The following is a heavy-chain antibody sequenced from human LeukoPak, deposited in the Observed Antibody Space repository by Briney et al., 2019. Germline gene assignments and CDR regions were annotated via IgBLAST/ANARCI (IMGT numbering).Heavy chain of an antibody. CDR2: ITFSGTA. Sequence: SETLSLTYGVSGASLNDESSYWGRIRQTPGKGLEWIAGITFSGTAHYNPSLRGQVTISLDTSSNQFFLKLTFVTAADTGLYFYARAASYRRYSFDSWGQGTMVTVSS. D-gene: IGHD3-16*02. J-gene: IGHJ4*02. CDR3: ARAASYRRYSFDS. CDR1: GASLNDESSY. V-gene: IGHV4-39*01.